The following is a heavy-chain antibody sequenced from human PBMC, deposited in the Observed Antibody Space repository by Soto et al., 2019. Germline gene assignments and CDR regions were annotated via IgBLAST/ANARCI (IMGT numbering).Heavy chain of an antibody. CDR1: GFTFNNYA. D-gene: IGHD2-15*01. J-gene: IGHJ6*02. V-gene: IGHV3-23*01. CDR3: ARXXXXPDGFTRWYYGMDV. CDR2: ISISGIST. Sequence: EVQLLESGGGLVQPGGSLRLSCAASGFTFNNYAMSWVRQAPGKGLEWVSTISISGISTYYADSVKGRYIISRDNSKNTLYLQMSRLRXEDTALYYCARXXXXPDGFTRWYYGMDVWGRGTTVTVSS.